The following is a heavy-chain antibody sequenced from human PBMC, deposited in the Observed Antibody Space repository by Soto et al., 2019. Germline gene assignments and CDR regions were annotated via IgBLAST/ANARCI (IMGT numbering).Heavy chain of an antibody. CDR3: AKGGDAGVIVT. Sequence: GGSLRLSCAASGFTFISYSMSWVRQAPGKGLEWVSVISGGGAITYYADSVKGRFTISRDNSKNTLYLQMDSLRAEDTAVYYCAKGGDAGVIVTWGQGTLVTVSS. CDR2: ISGGGAIT. J-gene: IGHJ4*02. CDR1: GFTFISYS. D-gene: IGHD3-16*02. V-gene: IGHV3-23*01.